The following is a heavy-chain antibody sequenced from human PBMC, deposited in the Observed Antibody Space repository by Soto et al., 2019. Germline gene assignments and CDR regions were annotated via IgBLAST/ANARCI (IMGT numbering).Heavy chain of an antibody. J-gene: IGHJ6*02. D-gene: IGHD3-10*01. Sequence: ASVKVSCKASGYTFTSYGISWVRQAPGQGLEWMGWISAYNGNTNYAQKLQGRVTMTTDTSTSTAYMELRSLRSDDTAVYYCASAVYGAGSYYSSPYYGMDVWGQGTTVTVSS. CDR3: ASAVYGAGSYYSSPYYGMDV. CDR2: ISAYNGNT. V-gene: IGHV1-18*01. CDR1: GYTFTSYG.